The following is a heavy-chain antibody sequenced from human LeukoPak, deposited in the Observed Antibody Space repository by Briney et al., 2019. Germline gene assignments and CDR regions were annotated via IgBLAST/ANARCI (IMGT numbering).Heavy chain of an antibody. D-gene: IGHD5-18*01. J-gene: IGHJ6*02. CDR1: GFTFSSYS. V-gene: IGHV3-48*01. Sequence: GGSLRLSCAAPGFTFSSYSMNWVRQAPGKGLEWVSYISSSSSTIYYADSVKGRFTISRDNAKNSLYLQMNSLRAEDTAVYYCARDDSYGSLVYYYGMDVWGQGTTVTVSS. CDR3: ARDDSYGSLVYYYGMDV. CDR2: ISSSSSTI.